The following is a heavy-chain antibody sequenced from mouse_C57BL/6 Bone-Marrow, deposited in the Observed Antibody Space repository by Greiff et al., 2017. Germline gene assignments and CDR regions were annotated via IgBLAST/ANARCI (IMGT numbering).Heavy chain of an antibody. Sequence: QVQLKQSGAELARPGASVKLSCKASGYTFTSYGISWVKQRTGQGLEWIGEIYPRSGNTYYNEKFKGKATLTADKSSSTAYMELRSLTSEDSAVYFCAIPYGSSYWYFDVWGTGTTVTVSS. CDR3: AIPYGSSYWYFDV. CDR1: GYTFTSYG. D-gene: IGHD1-1*01. J-gene: IGHJ1*03. V-gene: IGHV1-81*01. CDR2: IYPRSGNT.